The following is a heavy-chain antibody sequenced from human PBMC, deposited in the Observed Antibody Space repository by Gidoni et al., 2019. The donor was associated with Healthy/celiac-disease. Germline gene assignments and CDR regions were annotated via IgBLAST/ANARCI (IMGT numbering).Heavy chain of an antibody. CDR2: IYYSGST. CDR3: AKRGGQWLDEYYFDY. J-gene: IGHJ4*02. D-gene: IGHD6-19*01. Sequence: QLQLQESGTGLVKPSETLSLTCTVSGGSISSSSYYWGWIRQPPGKGLEWIGSIYYSGSTYYNPSLKSRVTISVDTSKNQFSLKLSSVTAADTAVYYCAKRGGQWLDEYYFDYWGQGTLVTVSS. V-gene: IGHV4-39*01. CDR1: GGSISSSSYY.